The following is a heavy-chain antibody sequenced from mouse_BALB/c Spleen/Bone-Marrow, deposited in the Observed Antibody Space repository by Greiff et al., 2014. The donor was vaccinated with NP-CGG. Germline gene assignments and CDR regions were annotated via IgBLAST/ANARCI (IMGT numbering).Heavy chain of an antibody. CDR3: AIYYGNYYAMDY. J-gene: IGHJ4*01. CDR1: GFNIKDTY. V-gene: IGHV14-3*02. D-gene: IGHD2-1*01. Sequence: EVQLQQSGAELVKPGASVKLSCTASGFNIKDTYMHWVEQRPEQGLEWIGRIDPANGNTKYDPKFQGKATITADTSSNTAYLQLSSLTSEDTAVYYCAIYYGNYYAMDYWGQGTSVTVSS. CDR2: IDPANGNT.